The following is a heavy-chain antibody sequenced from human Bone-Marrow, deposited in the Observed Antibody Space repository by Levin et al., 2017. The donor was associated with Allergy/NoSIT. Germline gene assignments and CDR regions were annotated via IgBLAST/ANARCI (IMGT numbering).Heavy chain of an antibody. CDR2: MNPNSGNT. CDR3: ARVAIAAAGTNPFSFDP. D-gene: IGHD6-13*01. Sequence: VASVKVSCKASGYTFTSYDINWVRQATGQGLEWMGWMNPNSGNTGYAQKFQGRVTMTRNTSISTAYMELSSLRSEDTAVYYCARVAIAAAGTNPFSFDPWGQGTLVTVSS. CDR1: GYTFTSYD. J-gene: IGHJ5*02. V-gene: IGHV1-8*01.